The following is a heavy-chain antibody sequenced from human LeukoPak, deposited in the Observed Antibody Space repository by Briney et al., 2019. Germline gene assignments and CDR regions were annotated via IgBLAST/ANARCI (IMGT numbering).Heavy chain of an antibody. CDR2: INWNGGST. CDR3: ARDIDVQVAYCGGDCYPLGAFDI. V-gene: IGHV3-20*04. J-gene: IGHJ3*02. D-gene: IGHD2-21*02. Sequence: GGSLRLSCAASGFTLDDYGMSWVRQAPGKGLEWVSGINWNGGSTGYADSVRGRFTISRDNAKNSLYLQMNSLRAEDTALYYCARDIDVQVAYCGGDCYPLGAFDIWGQGTMVTVSS. CDR1: GFTLDDYG.